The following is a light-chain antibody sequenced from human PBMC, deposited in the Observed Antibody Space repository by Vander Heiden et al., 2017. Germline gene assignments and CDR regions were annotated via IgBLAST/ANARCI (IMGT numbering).Light chain of an antibody. V-gene: IGLV1-40*01. CDR1: SSNIGAGYD. J-gene: IGLJ3*02. Sequence: QSVLTQPPSASGPPGQRVTISCTGSSSNIGAGYDVHWYQQLPGTAPKLLIYGNSNRPSGVPDRFSGSKSGTSASLAITGLQAEDEADYYCQSYDSSLSVFGGGTKLTVL. CDR2: GNS. CDR3: QSYDSSLSV.